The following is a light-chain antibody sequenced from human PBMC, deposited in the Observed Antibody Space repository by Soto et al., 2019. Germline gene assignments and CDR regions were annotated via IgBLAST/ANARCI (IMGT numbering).Light chain of an antibody. V-gene: IGKV3-11*01. Sequence: EIVLTQSPATLSLSPGERATLSCRASQSVSSYLSWYQQKPGQAPRLLIYDASNRATGIPARFRGSGSGTDFPLTISILGPEDFAVYYCQQRSNWPPYTFGQGTKLEIK. CDR3: QQRSNWPPYT. J-gene: IGKJ2*01. CDR1: QSVSSY. CDR2: DAS.